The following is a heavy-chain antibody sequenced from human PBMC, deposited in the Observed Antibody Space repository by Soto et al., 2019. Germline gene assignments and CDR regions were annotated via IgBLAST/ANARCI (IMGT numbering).Heavy chain of an antibody. V-gene: IGHV4-4*07. D-gene: IGHD1-1*01. Sequence: SETLSLTCTVSGASISGFYWSWIRKSAGKGLEWIGRIYGTGTTDYNPSLKSRVMMSVDTSKKQFSLKLRSVTAADTAVYYCVRDGTKTLRDWFDPWGQGISVTAPQ. J-gene: IGHJ5*02. CDR3: VRDGTKTLRDWFDP. CDR2: IYGTGTT. CDR1: GASISGFY.